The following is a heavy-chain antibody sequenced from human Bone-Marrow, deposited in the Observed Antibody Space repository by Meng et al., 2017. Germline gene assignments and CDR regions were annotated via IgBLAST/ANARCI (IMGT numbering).Heavy chain of an antibody. CDR3: ARHKGNSYGYLYFDY. CDR2: IYYFGDT. Sequence: QLQLQESGPGRVKPSETLSLTCTVSGGSISDRSYYWGWIRQPPGKGLEWIGSIYYFGDTFYSPSLRSRVTISVDTSKNQFSLKLSSVTAADTAVFYCARHKGNSYGYLYFDYWGQGILVTVSS. J-gene: IGHJ4*02. D-gene: IGHD5-18*01. V-gene: IGHV4-39*01. CDR1: GGSISDRSYY.